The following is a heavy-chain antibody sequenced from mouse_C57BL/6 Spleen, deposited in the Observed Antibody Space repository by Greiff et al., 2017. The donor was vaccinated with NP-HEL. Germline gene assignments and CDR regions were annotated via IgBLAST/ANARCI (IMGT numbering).Heavy chain of an antibody. CDR2: IDPENGDT. CDR3: TVFITTVVAD. V-gene: IGHV14-4*01. Sequence: EVQLQQSGAELVRPGASVKLSCTASGFNIKDDYMHWVKQRPEQGLEWIGWIDPENGDTEYASKFQGKATITADTSSNTAYLQLSSLTSEDTAVYYCTVFITTVVADWGQGTTLTVSS. CDR1: GFNIKDDY. J-gene: IGHJ2*01. D-gene: IGHD1-1*01.